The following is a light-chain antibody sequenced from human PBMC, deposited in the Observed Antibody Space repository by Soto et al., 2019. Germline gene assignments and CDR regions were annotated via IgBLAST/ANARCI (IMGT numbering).Light chain of an antibody. Sequence: DIQMTQSPSTLSGSVGDRVTITCRASQTISSWLAWYQQKPGKAPKLLIYKASTLKSGVPSRFSGSGSGTEFTLTISSLQPDDFAVYYCQQRMNWPLTFGGGTRVEIK. J-gene: IGKJ4*01. CDR2: KAS. CDR3: QQRMNWPLT. V-gene: IGKV1-5*03. CDR1: QTISSW.